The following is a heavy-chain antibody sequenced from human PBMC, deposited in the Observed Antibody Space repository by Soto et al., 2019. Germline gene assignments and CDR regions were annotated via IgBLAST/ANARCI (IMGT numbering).Heavy chain of an antibody. CDR1: GFTFSSYA. V-gene: IGHV3-30-3*01. J-gene: IGHJ4*02. D-gene: IGHD3-3*01. CDR2: ISYDGSNK. Sequence: GGSRRLSCSASGFTFSSYAMHWFRQAPGKGLEWVAVISYDGSNKYYADSVKGRFTISRDNSKNTLYLQMNSLRAEDTAVYYCARDGLAYDFWSGYPFYWGQGTLVTVSS. CDR3: ARDGLAYDFWSGYPFY.